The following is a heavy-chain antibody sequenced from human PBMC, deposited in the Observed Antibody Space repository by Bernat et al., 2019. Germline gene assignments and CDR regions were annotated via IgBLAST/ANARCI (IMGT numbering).Heavy chain of an antibody. CDR3: ARESELFCSTTSCYSNYYYYGMDV. J-gene: IGHJ6*02. CDR1: GGTFSSYA. V-gene: IGHV1-2*04. CDR2: INPNSGDT. Sequence: QVQLVQSGAEVKKPGSSVKVSCKASGGTFSSYAISWVRQAPGQGLEWMGWINPNSGDTNYAQNFQGWVTMTRDTSISTAYMELSRLRSDDTAVYYCARESELFCSTTSCYSNYYYYGMDVWGQGTTVTVSS. D-gene: IGHD2-2*01.